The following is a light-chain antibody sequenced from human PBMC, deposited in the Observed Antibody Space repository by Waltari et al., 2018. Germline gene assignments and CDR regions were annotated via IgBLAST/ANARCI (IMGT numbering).Light chain of an antibody. CDR2: RTS. Sequence: DIQMTQSPSSLSTFVGDRVTITCRASQSVDSWLAWYQQKPGKAPNLLIYRTSSLESGVPPRFSGSGFGTEFTLTISSLQPDDFATYYCQQYKTYSRTCGQGTKVEIK. V-gene: IGKV1-5*03. CDR1: QSVDSW. CDR3: QQYKTYSRT. J-gene: IGKJ1*01.